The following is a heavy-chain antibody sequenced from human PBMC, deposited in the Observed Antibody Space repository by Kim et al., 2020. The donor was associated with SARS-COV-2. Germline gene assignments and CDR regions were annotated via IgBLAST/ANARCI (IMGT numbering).Heavy chain of an antibody. CDR2: IYYSGST. J-gene: IGHJ5*02. CDR3: ARDNRCSGGSCYYWFDP. D-gene: IGHD2-15*01. Sequence: SETLSLTCTVSGGSISSGGYYWSWIRQHPGKGLEWIGYIYYSGSTYYNPSLKSRVTISVDTSKNQFSLKLSSVTAADTAVYYCARDNRCSGGSCYYWFDPWGQGTLVTVSS. V-gene: IGHV4-31*03. CDR1: GGSISSGGYY.